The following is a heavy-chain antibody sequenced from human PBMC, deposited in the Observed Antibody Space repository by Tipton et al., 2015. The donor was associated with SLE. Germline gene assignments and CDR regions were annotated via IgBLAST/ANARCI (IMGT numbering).Heavy chain of an antibody. J-gene: IGHJ4*02. CDR1: GYSISSGYY. V-gene: IGHV4-38-2*02. CDR2: IHHSGST. D-gene: IGHD4-23*01. Sequence: TLSLTCTVSGYSISSGYYWGWIRQPPGKGLEWIGSIHHSGSTYYNPSLKSRVTISVDTSKNQFSLKLSSVTAADTAVYYCARFRYGGNPDYWGQGTLVTVSS. CDR3: ARFRYGGNPDY.